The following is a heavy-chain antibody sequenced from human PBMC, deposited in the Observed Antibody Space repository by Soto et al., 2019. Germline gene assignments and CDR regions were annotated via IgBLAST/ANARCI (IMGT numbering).Heavy chain of an antibody. CDR2: IIPIFGTA. CDR3: ARDLAVAGTSYFDY. Sequence: QVQLVQSGAEVKKPGSSVKVSCTASGGTFSSYAISWVRQAPGQGLEWMGGIIPIFGTANYAQKFQGRVTITADESTSTAYMELSSLRSEDTAVYYCARDLAVAGTSYFDYWGQGTLVTVSS. CDR1: GGTFSSYA. V-gene: IGHV1-69*12. J-gene: IGHJ4*02. D-gene: IGHD6-19*01.